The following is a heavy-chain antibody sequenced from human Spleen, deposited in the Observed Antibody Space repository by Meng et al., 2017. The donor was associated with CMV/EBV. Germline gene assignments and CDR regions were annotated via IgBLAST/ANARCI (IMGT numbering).Heavy chain of an antibody. D-gene: IGHD2-2*02. CDR3: AKEGYCSSISCYMDS. CDR1: GLTFGNYA. CDR2: ISTSGFNT. V-gene: IGHV3-23*01. Sequence: GESLKISCAASGLTFGNYAMNWVRQAPGKGLEWVSSISTSGFNTYYADSVMGRFTIPRDNSKKTLYVQMDSLRAEDTAVYYCAKEGYCSSISCYMDSWGPGTLVTVSS. J-gene: IGHJ4*02.